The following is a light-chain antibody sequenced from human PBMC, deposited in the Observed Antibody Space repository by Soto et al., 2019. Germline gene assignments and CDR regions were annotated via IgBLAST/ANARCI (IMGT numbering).Light chain of an antibody. V-gene: IGLV1-47*01. CDR1: ASITDSY. J-gene: IGLJ1*01. Sequence: QSVLTQPPPPSGPPGQRSTSLCLGSASITDSYVYWYQQLPGTAPKLLIYRNNQRPSGVPDRFSGSKSGTSASLAISGLRSEDEADYFCAAWDDSLNTYVFATGTKLTVL. CDR2: RNN. CDR3: AAWDDSLNTYV.